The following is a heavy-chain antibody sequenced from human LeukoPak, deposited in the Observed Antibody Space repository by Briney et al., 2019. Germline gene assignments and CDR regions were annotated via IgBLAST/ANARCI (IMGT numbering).Heavy chain of an antibody. CDR3: ASTRQTYYYDSSGYYYADY. V-gene: IGHV1-69*05. CDR1: GGTFSSYA. J-gene: IGHJ4*02. D-gene: IGHD3-22*01. CDR2: IIPIFGTA. Sequence: SVKVSCKASGGTFSSYAISWVRQAPGQGLEWMGGIIPIFGTANYAQKFQGRVTITTDESTSTAYMELSSLRSEDTAVYYCASTRQTYYYDSSGYYYADYWGQGTLVTVSS.